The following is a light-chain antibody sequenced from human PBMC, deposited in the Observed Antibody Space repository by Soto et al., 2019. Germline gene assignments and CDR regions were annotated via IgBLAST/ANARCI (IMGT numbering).Light chain of an antibody. CDR3: QQSYSSPHP. Sequence: DIQMTQSPSSLSASVGDRVTITCRASQSISSYLNWYQQKPGKAPKLLIFAASILQSGVPSRFSRSGSGTDFTLTISSLQPEDFATYYCQQSYSSPHPFGQGTKVEIK. V-gene: IGKV1-39*01. J-gene: IGKJ2*01. CDR2: AAS. CDR1: QSISSY.